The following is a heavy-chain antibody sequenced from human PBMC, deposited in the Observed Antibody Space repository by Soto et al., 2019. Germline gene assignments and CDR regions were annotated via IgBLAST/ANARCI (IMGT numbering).Heavy chain of an antibody. Sequence: PGGSLRLSRAASGFTFDDYSIHWVRQAPGKGLEWVSGISWNSGSIGYADSVKGRFTISRDNAKNSLYLQMNSLRAEDTALYYCAKAHYSSSWYLFNWFVPWGQGTLVTVSS. CDR1: GFTFDDYS. D-gene: IGHD6-13*01. V-gene: IGHV3-9*01. CDR3: AKAHYSSSWYLFNWFVP. CDR2: ISWNSGSI. J-gene: IGHJ5*02.